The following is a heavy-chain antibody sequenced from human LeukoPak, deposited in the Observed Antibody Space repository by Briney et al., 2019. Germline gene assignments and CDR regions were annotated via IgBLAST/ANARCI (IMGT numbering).Heavy chain of an antibody. V-gene: IGHV3-30*04. CDR1: GFTFTRYT. CDR3: ARDNYGGILDF. CDR2: VLYDGSNK. D-gene: IGHD2-21*01. Sequence: PGRSLRLSCAASGFTFTRYTMHWVRQAPGKGLEWVAVVLYDGSNKYYADSAKGRFTLSRDNSKNTLSLQMNTLRAEDTAVYYCARDNYGGILDFWGQGTLVTVSS. J-gene: IGHJ4*02.